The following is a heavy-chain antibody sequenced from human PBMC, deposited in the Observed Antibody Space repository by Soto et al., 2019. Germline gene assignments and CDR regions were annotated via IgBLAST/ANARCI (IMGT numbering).Heavy chain of an antibody. D-gene: IGHD3-22*01. CDR3: ARGRYYDSSGYYYI. CDR1: GGSISSGDYY. CDR2: IYYSGST. V-gene: IGHV4-30-4*01. J-gene: IGHJ4*02. Sequence: SETLSLTCTVSGGSISSGDYYWSWIRQPPGKGLEWIGYIYYSGSTYYNPSLKSRVTISVDTSKNQFSLKLSSVTAADTAVYYCARGRYYDSSGYYYIWGQGTLVTVSS.